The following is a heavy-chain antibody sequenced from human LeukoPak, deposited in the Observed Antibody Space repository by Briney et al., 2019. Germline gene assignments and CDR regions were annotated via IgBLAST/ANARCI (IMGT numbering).Heavy chain of an antibody. V-gene: IGHV3-7*01. Sequence: GGSLRLSRVASGFTFSVYWMGWVRQAPGKGLEWVANIKEDGSEKYYVDSVKGRFTISRDNAKNSLYLQMSSLRAEDTAVYYCARGGSWFAPWGQGTLVTVSS. CDR2: IKEDGSEK. J-gene: IGHJ5*02. CDR1: GFTFSVYW. D-gene: IGHD3-10*01. CDR3: ARGGSWFAP.